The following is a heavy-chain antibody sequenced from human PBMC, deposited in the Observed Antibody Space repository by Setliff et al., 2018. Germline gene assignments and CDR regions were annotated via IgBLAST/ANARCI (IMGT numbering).Heavy chain of an antibody. CDR2: TNNDGSST. CDR1: GFTFSSHW. CDR3: AKERRIYSYAIDY. Sequence: PGGSLRLSCAAAGFTFSSHWMHWVRQAPGKRLMWVSRTNNDGSSTTYADSVKGRFTISRDNSKKTLYLQINSLRAEDTAVYYCAKERRIYSYAIDYWGQGTLVTVSS. V-gene: IGHV3-74*01. J-gene: IGHJ4*02. D-gene: IGHD5-18*01.